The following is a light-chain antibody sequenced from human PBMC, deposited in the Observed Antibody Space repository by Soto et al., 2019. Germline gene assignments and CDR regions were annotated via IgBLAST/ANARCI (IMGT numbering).Light chain of an antibody. Sequence: DIPMTQSPSTLSASVGDRVIITCRASQSISSWLAWYQQKPGRAPKLLIYKASSLETGVPSRFSGSGSGTEFTLIISSLQPDDFASYYCQQYGSSSPWTFGQGTKVEIK. V-gene: IGKV1-5*03. CDR3: QQYGSSSPWT. CDR1: QSISSW. CDR2: KAS. J-gene: IGKJ1*01.